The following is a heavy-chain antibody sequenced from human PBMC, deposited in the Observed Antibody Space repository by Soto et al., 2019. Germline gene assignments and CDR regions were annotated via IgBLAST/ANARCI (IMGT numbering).Heavy chain of an antibody. CDR1: GFTFSSYT. Sequence: EVQLVESGGGLVRPWESLRLSCAASGFTFSSYTMTWVRQAPGKGLEWVSSISFSSTNIHYADSVKGRFTISRDNAKISLYLQMNSLRVEDTAVYYCARGAGDLPYWGQGTLVTVSS. J-gene: IGHJ4*02. CDR2: ISFSSTNI. D-gene: IGHD7-27*01. CDR3: ARGAGDLPY. V-gene: IGHV3-21*01.